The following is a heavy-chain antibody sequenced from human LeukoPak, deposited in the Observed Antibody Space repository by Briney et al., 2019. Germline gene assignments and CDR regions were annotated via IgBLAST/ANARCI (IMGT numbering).Heavy chain of an antibody. J-gene: IGHJ3*02. V-gene: IGHV4-59*01. CDR3: ARTTDYGDYCDAFDI. D-gene: IGHD4-17*01. Sequence: PSETLSLTCTVSGDSISSYYWSWIRQPPGKGLEWLGYIYYSGSTNYNPSLKSRVTISVDTSKNQFSLKLSSVTAADTAVYYCARTTDYGDYCDAFDIWGQGTMVTVSS. CDR1: GDSISSYY. CDR2: IYYSGST.